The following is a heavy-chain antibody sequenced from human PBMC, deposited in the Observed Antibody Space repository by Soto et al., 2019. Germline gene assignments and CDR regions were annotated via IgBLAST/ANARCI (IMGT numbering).Heavy chain of an antibody. D-gene: IGHD5-18*01. V-gene: IGHV3-33*01. Sequence: QVQLVEYGGGVVQPGRSLRLSCAASRFTFSSYGMHWVRQAPGKGLEWVAVIWYDGSNKYYADSVKGRFTISRDNSKNTLYLQMNSRRNEDTAVYYCARDSIQLWLGGSIDYWGQGTLVTVSS. CDR3: ARDSIQLWLGGSIDY. J-gene: IGHJ4*02. CDR2: IWYDGSNK. CDR1: RFTFSSYG.